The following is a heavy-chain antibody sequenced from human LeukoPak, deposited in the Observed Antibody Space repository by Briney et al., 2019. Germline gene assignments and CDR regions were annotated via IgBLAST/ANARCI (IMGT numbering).Heavy chain of an antibody. CDR1: GFSLSTTGVA. CDR2: VNSNDEK. CDR3: AHRPSGMATVSFES. J-gene: IGHJ4*02. D-gene: IGHD5-24*01. V-gene: IGHV2-5*01. Sequence: SGPTLVNPTQTLTLTCTFSGFSLSTTGVAVGWIRQPPGKALEWLALVNSNDEKRYSPSLKSRLTISRDTPKNQVVLTMANMDPADTATYYCAHRPSGMATVSFESWGQRSLVTVSS.